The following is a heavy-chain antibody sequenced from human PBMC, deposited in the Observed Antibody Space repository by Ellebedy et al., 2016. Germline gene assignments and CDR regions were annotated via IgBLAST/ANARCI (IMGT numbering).Heavy chain of an antibody. CDR1: GYIFSRYG. CDR2: IRTHNGHT. J-gene: IGHJ4*02. CDR3: ARGPGYYSDY. Sequence: ASVKVSCXASGYIFSRYGINWVRQAPGQGPESMGWIRTHNGHTNYPQKFQGRVTMTTDTSTNTVYLELRNLRSDDTAVYYCARGPGYYSDYWGQGTLVTVSS. V-gene: IGHV1-18*01. D-gene: IGHD2-15*01.